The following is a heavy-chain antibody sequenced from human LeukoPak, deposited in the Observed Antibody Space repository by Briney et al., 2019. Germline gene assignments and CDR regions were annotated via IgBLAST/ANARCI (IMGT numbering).Heavy chain of an antibody. CDR2: ISAYNGNT. CDR1: GYTFTSYG. J-gene: IGHJ4*02. CDR3: ARDPLGYVWGSYRKYDY. Sequence: ASVKVSCKASGYTFTSYGISWVRQAPGQGLEWMGWISAYNGNTNYAQKLQGRVTMTTDTSTSTAYMELRSLRSDDTAVYYCARDPLGYVWGSYRKYDYWGQGTLVTVSS. D-gene: IGHD3-16*02. V-gene: IGHV1-18*01.